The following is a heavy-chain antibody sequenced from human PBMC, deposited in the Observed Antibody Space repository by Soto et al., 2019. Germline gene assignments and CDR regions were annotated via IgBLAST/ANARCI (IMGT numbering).Heavy chain of an antibody. CDR2: MIPIFGTA. CDR3: ARDCGQDGVLRFLEWFPISGPSEYYYYYYGMDV. Sequence: GASVKVSCKASGGTFSSYAVSWVLQAPGQGLEWMGGMIPIFGTANYAQRFQGRVTITADESTSTAYMELSSLRSEDTAVYYCARDCGQDGVLRFLEWFPISGPSEYYYYYYGMDVWGQGTTVTVSS. CDR1: GGTFSSYA. V-gene: IGHV1-69*13. D-gene: IGHD3-3*01. J-gene: IGHJ6*02.